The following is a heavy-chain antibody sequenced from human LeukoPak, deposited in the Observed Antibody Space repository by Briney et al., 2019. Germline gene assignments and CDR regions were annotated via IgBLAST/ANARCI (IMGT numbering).Heavy chain of an antibody. CDR1: GFTVSRNY. CDR2: IYSGGST. D-gene: IGHD4-11*01. J-gene: IGHJ5*02. V-gene: IGHV3-53*01. CDR3: ARADTTGWFDP. Sequence: GGSLRLSCAASGFTVSRNYMSWVRQAPGKGLEWVSVIYSGGSTYYADSVKGRFTISRDNSKNTLYLQMNSLRAEDTAVYYCARADTTGWFDPWGQGTLVTVSS.